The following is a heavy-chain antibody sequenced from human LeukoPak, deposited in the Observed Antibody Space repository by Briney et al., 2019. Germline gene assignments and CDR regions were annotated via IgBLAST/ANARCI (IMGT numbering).Heavy chain of an antibody. V-gene: IGHV3-23*01. D-gene: IGHD5-18*01. Sequence: GGTLRLSCAASGFTFSSYGMSWVRQAPGKGLEWVSAISGSGSSTYYAASVKGRFTISRDNSKNTLYLQMNSLRAEDTAVYYCARAITNYGYIFDYWGQGTLVTVSS. J-gene: IGHJ4*02. CDR3: ARAITNYGYIFDY. CDR1: GFTFSSYG. CDR2: ISGSGSST.